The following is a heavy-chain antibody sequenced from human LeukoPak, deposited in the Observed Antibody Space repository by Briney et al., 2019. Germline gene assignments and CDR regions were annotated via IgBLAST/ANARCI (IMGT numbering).Heavy chain of an antibody. Sequence: GGSLRLSCAASGFTVSSNYMSWVRQAPGKGLEWVSVIYTGGSTYYADSVKGRFTISRDNSKNTLYLQMNSLRAEDTAVYYCARKYGGSNLYAFDIWGQGTVVTVSS. J-gene: IGHJ3*02. V-gene: IGHV3-53*01. CDR1: GFTVSSNY. CDR3: ARKYGGSNLYAFDI. D-gene: IGHD1-26*01. CDR2: IYTGGST.